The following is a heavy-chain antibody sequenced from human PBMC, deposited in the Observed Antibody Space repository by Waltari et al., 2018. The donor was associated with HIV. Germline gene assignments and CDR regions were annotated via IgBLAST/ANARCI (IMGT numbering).Heavy chain of an antibody. CDR2: VSDRYGV. V-gene: IGHV3-48*02. D-gene: IGHD3-16*01. CDR3: ARDLNWAFDH. J-gene: IGHJ4*02. CDR1: GFCFSVYS. Sequence: EVQLVESGGTLVQRGGSLTLYCAMCGFCFSVYSMKWVRQAPGKGLEWISYVSDRYGVYYADSVRGRFSVSRDNAKTSLYLQMDGLRDDDTAIYFCARDLNWAFDHWGLGTLVTVSS.